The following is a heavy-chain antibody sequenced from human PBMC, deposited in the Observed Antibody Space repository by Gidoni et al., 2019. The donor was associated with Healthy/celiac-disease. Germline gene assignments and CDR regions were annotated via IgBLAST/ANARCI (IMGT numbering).Heavy chain of an antibody. D-gene: IGHD3-10*01. CDR1: GCPFSIYS. CDR3: ARYGGVRGDDAFDI. CDR2: ISSSSSYI. J-gene: IGHJ3*02. V-gene: IGHV3-21*01. Sequence: EVQLVESGGGMVKPGGSLGRCCAASGCPFSIYSMNWVRQAPGKGLEWVSSISSSSSYIFYADSVKGRFTISRDNAKTSLYLQMNSLRAEDTAVYYCARYGGVRGDDAFDIWGQGTMVTVSS.